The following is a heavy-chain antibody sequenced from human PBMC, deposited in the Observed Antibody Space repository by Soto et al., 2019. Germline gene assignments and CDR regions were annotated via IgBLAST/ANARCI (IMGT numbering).Heavy chain of an antibody. CDR1: GGSFSGYY. D-gene: IGHD2-2*01. Sequence: SETLSLTCAVYGGSFSGYYWSWIRQPPGKGLEWIGEINHSGSTNYNPSLKSRVTISVDTSKNQFSLKLSSVTAADTAVYYCARGHVPATAAPPHTAHGGWFDPWGQGTLVTVSS. V-gene: IGHV4-34*01. CDR3: ARGHVPATAAPPHTAHGGWFDP. J-gene: IGHJ5*02. CDR2: INHSGST.